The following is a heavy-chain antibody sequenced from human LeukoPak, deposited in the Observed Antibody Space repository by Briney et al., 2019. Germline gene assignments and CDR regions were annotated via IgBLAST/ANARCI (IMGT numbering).Heavy chain of an antibody. CDR2: IYYSGST. J-gene: IGHJ6*03. CDR1: GGSISSGSYY. D-gene: IGHD6-13*01. CDR3: ARSYSSIMDV. Sequence: PSETLSLTCTVSGGSISSGSYYWSWIRQPAGKGLEWIGYIYYSGSTNYNPSLKSRVTISVDTSKNQFSLKLSSVTAADTAVYYCARSYSSIMDVWGKGTTVTVSS. V-gene: IGHV4-61*10.